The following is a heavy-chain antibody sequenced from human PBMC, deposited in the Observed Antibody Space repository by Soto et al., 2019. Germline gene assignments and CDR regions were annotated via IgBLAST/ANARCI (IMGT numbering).Heavy chain of an antibody. CDR3: ATRSPAFDY. V-gene: IGHV1-18*01. CDR1: GYTFTSYG. J-gene: IGHJ4*02. CDR2: ISTYKGNT. Sequence: QVQLVQSGPEVKKPGASVKVSCKTSGYTFTSYGISWVRQAPGQGLEWMGWISTYKGNTNYAQKFQGRVTMTTDTTTSTAYMELRSLRSDDTAVYYCATRSPAFDYWGQGTLVTVSS.